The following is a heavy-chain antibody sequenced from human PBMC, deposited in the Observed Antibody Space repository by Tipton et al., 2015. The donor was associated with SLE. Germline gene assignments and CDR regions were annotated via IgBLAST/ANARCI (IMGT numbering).Heavy chain of an antibody. D-gene: IGHD6-19*01. J-gene: IGHJ4*02. V-gene: IGHV3-11*06. Sequence: GSLRLSCAASGFTFSDYYMSWIRQAPGKGLEWVSYISSSSSYTNYADSVKGRFTISRDNAKNSLYLQMNSLRAEDTAVYYCARASSSKQWLDEKDYWGQGTLVTVSS. CDR3: ARASSSKQWLDEKDY. CDR1: GFTFSDYY. CDR2: ISSSSSYT.